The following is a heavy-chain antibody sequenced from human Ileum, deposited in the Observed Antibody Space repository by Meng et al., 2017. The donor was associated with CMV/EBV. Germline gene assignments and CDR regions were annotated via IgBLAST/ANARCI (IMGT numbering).Heavy chain of an antibody. J-gene: IGHJ4*01. V-gene: IGHV3-7*01. CDR2: IKHEGSEI. CDR1: GFTLRSDW. D-gene: IGHD2-15*01. Sequence: ESLKISCVGSGFTLRSDWMAWVRQAPGKGLEWVANIKHEGSEIYYVDSVKGRFTVSRDNAKNSLYLQMNSLRVEDTAVYYCARYYCESGSCFIDYWGHGTLVTVSS. CDR3: ARYYCESGSCFIDY.